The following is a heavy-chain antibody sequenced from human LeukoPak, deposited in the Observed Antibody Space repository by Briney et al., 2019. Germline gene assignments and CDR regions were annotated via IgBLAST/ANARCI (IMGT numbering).Heavy chain of an antibody. J-gene: IGHJ4*02. CDR1: GYSFTSYE. D-gene: IGHD3-22*01. Sequence: ASVTVSCKTSGYSFTSYEINWVRQATGQGLEWVGWMHPNSGKTKYAQKFQGRVTLTRDTSISTAYMELSSLRSEDTAVYYCSREYYYYDSSAYGYWGQGTLVTVSS. CDR2: MHPNSGKT. V-gene: IGHV1-8*01. CDR3: SREYYYYDSSAYGY.